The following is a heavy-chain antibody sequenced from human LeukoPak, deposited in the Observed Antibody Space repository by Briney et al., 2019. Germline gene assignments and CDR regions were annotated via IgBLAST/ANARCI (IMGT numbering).Heavy chain of an antibody. CDR2: IYYSGST. Sequence: SETLSLTCTVSGGSISSNTYYWGWIRQPPGKGLEWIGSIYYSGSTYYNPSLKSRVTISVDTSKNQFSLKLSSVTAADTAVYYCARDRKIMRANPQRDCSSTSCYAQDYYYYYMDVWGKGTTVTISS. CDR1: GGSISSNTYY. V-gene: IGHV4-39*07. CDR3: ARDRKIMRANPQRDCSSTSCYAQDYYYYYMDV. J-gene: IGHJ6*03. D-gene: IGHD2-2*01.